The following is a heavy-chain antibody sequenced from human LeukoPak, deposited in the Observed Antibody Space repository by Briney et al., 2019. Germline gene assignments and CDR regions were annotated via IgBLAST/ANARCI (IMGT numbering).Heavy chain of an antibody. CDR3: ARGADDYVWGSYRPIYYFDS. CDR2: IYYSGST. CDR1: GGSISSSSYY. V-gene: IGHV4-39*07. J-gene: IGHJ4*02. Sequence: SETLSLTCTVSGGSISSSSYYWGWIRQPPGKGLEWIGSIYYSGSTYYNPSLKSRVTISVDTSKNQFSLKLSSVTAADTAVYYCARGADDYVWGSYRPIYYFDSWGQGTLVTVSS. D-gene: IGHD3-16*02.